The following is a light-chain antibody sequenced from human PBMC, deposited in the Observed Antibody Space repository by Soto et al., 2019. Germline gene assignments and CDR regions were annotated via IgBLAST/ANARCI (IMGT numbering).Light chain of an antibody. CDR2: GAS. Sequence: DIQMTQSPSSLSASVGDTITITCRARQSIGHFLNWYQLKPGKVPKLLIYGASTLNTGLPSRFSGSGSGAVFTLSLSSQHREGSASYCCQQSYSSWATFGGGTKGEIQ. J-gene: IGKJ4*01. V-gene: IGKV1-39*01. CDR1: QSIGHF. CDR3: QQSYSSWAT.